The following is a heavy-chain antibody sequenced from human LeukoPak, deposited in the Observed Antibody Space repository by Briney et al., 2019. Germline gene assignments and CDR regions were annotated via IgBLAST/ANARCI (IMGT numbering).Heavy chain of an antibody. CDR1: GFTFSSYW. D-gene: IGHD3-22*01. CDR2: INSDGSST. V-gene: IGHV3-74*01. Sequence: GGSLRLSCAASGFTFSSYWMHWVRQAPGKGLVWVSRINSDGSSTSYADSVKGRFTISRDNAKNTLYLQMNSLRAEDTAVCYCATKGIVVVIDDAFDIWGQGTMVTVSS. J-gene: IGHJ3*02. CDR3: ATKGIVVVIDDAFDI.